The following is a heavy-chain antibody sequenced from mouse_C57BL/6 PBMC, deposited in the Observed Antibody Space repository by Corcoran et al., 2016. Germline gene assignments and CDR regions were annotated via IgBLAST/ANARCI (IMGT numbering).Heavy chain of an antibody. Sequence: QIQLVQSGPELKKPGETVKISCKASGYTFTTYGMSWVKQAPGKGLKWMGWINTYSGVPTYADDFKGRFAFSLETSASTAYLQINNLKNEDTATYFCARTYYSNYWYFDVWGTGTTVTVSS. CDR3: ARTYYSNYWYFDV. CDR2: INTYSGVP. J-gene: IGHJ1*03. V-gene: IGHV9-3*01. D-gene: IGHD2-5*01. CDR1: GYTFTTYG.